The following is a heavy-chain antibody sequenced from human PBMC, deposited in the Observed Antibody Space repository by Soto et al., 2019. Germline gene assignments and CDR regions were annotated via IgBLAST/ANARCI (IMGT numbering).Heavy chain of an antibody. Sequence: PGGSLRLSCATSGFTFRYHGMSWVRQAPGKGLEWVSTINSNGVDTHYPDSVKGRFIISRDNSRNTLDLHMSSLRAEETALYYCVSWVSAHFDYWGKGTMVTVSS. D-gene: IGHD2-8*01. CDR1: GFTFRYHG. V-gene: IGHV3-23*01. CDR2: INSNGVDT. CDR3: VSWVSAHFDY. J-gene: IGHJ4*02.